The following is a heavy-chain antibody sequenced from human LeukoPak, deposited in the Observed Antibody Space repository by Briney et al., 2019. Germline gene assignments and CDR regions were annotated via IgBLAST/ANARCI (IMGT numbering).Heavy chain of an antibody. CDR2: IYYSGST. CDR1: GGSICSSSYY. V-gene: IGHV4-39*01. Sequence: PSETLSLTCTVSGGSICSSSYYWGWIRQPPGKGLEWIGSIYYSGSTYYNPSLKSRVTISVDTSKNQFSLKLSSVTAADTAVYYCAGVFYDFWSGYSNWFDPWGQGTLVTVSS. CDR3: AGVFYDFWSGYSNWFDP. J-gene: IGHJ5*02. D-gene: IGHD3-3*01.